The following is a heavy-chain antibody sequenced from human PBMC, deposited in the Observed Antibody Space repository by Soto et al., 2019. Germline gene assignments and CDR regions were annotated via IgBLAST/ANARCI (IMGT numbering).Heavy chain of an antibody. V-gene: IGHV3-23*01. Sequence: GGSLRLSCAASGLTFSSYAMSWVRQAPGKGLEWVSAISGSGGSTYYADSVKGRFTISRDNSKNTLYLQMNSLRAEDTAVYYCAKESMTTVTRYYYGMDVWGQGTTVTVSS. CDR2: ISGSGGST. D-gene: IGHD4-17*01. CDR1: GLTFSSYA. J-gene: IGHJ6*02. CDR3: AKESMTTVTRYYYGMDV.